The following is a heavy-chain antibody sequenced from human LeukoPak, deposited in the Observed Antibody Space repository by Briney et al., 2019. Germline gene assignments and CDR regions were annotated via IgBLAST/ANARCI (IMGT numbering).Heavy chain of an antibody. CDR3: ARGITMIVVVITTTTLNNWFDP. Sequence: GGSLRLSCAAPGFTFSSYGMHWVREAPGKGLEWVAFIRYVGSNKYYADSVKGGFTISRDNSKNTLYLQMNSLRAEDTAVYYCARGITMIVVVITTTTLNNWFDPWGQGTLVTVSS. D-gene: IGHD3-22*01. J-gene: IGHJ5*02. CDR1: GFTFSSYG. V-gene: IGHV3-30*02. CDR2: IRYVGSNK.